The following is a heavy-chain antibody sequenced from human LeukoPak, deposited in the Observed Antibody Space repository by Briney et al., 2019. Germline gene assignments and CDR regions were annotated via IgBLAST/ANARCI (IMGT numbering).Heavy chain of an antibody. CDR1: GFTFNSHG. V-gene: IGHV3-30*02. D-gene: IGHD1-26*01. J-gene: IGHJ6*03. CDR3: AKGRGWEASYYYYYMDV. Sequence: GGSLRLSCAASGFTFNSHGMHWVRQAPGKGLEWVAFIRYDGSNKYYTDSVKGRFTISRDNSKNTLYLQMNSLRAEDTAVYYCAKGRGWEASYYYYYMDVWGKGTTVTISS. CDR2: IRYDGSNK.